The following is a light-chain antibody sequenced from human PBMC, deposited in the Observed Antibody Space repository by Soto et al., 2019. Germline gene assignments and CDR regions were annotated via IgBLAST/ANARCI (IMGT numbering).Light chain of an antibody. CDR1: QSVGSY. CDR3: QQRSNWPPTWT. J-gene: IGKJ1*01. CDR2: DAS. V-gene: IGKV3-11*01. Sequence: EVVLTQSPATLSLSPGERATLSCRASQSVGSYLAWYQHKPGQPPRLLIYDASNRATGIPARFSGSGSGTDFTLTIISLEPEDFAVYYCQQRSNWPPTWTFGQGTKVEIK.